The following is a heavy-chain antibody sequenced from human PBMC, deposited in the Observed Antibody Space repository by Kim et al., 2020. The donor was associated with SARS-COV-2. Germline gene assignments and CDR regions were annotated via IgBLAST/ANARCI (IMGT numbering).Heavy chain of an antibody. V-gene: IGHV4-39*01. J-gene: IGHJ5*02. CDR2: ISYTGST. CDR1: GGSIISGNYY. D-gene: IGHD3-10*01. CDR3: TSSSGSPLYLYH. Sequence: SETLSLNCTVSGGSIISGNYYWGWIRQPPGKGLEWIGTISYTGSTYYNPSLESRVTVSLDTSKRRFSLKLTSVTAADTAIYYCTSSSGSPLYLYHWGQGALVTVSS.